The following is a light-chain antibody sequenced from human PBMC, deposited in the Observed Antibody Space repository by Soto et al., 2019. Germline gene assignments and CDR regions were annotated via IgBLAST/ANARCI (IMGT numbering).Light chain of an antibody. V-gene: IGLV2-8*01. CDR2: EVN. CDR1: SSDVGGYNY. J-gene: IGLJ1*01. Sequence: QSALTQPPSASGSPGQSVTISCTGTSSDVGGYNYVSWYQQYPGKVPKLMMYEVNKRPSGVPDRFSGSKSGNTASLTVSGLQDEDEADYYCTSYAGGNNVFGTGTKLTVL. CDR3: TSYAGGNNV.